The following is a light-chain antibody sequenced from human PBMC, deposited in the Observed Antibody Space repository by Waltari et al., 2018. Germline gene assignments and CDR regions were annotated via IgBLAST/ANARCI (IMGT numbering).Light chain of an antibody. J-gene: IGKJ1*01. V-gene: IGKV1-5*03. CDR3: QQYNSYWT. CDR1: QSISSW. CDR2: KAS. Sequence: DIQMTQSPSTLSASVGDRVTITCRASQSISSWLAWYQQKPGKAPKLLIYKASSLESGVPSRFSGSGSGTEFTLTIISLQPDDCATYYFQQYNSYWTFGQGTKVEIK.